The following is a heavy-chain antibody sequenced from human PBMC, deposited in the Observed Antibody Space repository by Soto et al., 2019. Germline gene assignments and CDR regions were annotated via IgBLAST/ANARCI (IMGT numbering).Heavy chain of an antibody. D-gene: IGHD4-17*01. Sequence: LRLSCAASGFTFSSYWMHWVRQAPGKGLVWVSRINSDGSSTSYADSVKGRFTISRDNAKNTLYLQMNSLRAEDTAVYYCATLTTVTLGPYFDYWGQGTLVTVSS. V-gene: IGHV3-74*01. CDR1: GFTFSSYW. CDR3: ATLTTVTLGPYFDY. J-gene: IGHJ4*02. CDR2: INSDGSST.